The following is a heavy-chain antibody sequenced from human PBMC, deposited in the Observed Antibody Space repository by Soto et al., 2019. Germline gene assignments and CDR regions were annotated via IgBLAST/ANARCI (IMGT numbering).Heavy chain of an antibody. Sequence: GSLRLSCEAFGLTFRSYAMIWVRQAPGKGLEWVSTISGSGGSTYYADSVKGRFTISRDNSKNTLNLQVNSLRAEDTAVYYCAKGTVREDYFDYWGQGNLVTVSS. J-gene: IGHJ4*01. D-gene: IGHD3-10*01. CDR2: ISGSGGST. CDR1: GLTFRSYA. CDR3: AKGTVREDYFDY. V-gene: IGHV3-23*01.